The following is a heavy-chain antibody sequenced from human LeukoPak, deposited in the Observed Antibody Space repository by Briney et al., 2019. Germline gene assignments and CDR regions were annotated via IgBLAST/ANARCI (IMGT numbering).Heavy chain of an antibody. CDR2: IHPNSGKT. D-gene: IGHD4-23*01. V-gene: IGHV1-8*01. CDR1: GYTFRSYE. CDR3: ARGHYGGNRYFDI. J-gene: IGHJ4*02. Sequence: AAVKVSCKASGYTFRSYEINWVRQAPGQGREWVGWIHPNSGKTGYAQKFQGRVTMTRDTSTETAFIELSSLKFDDTATFYCARGHYGGNRYFDIWGQGTLVTVSS.